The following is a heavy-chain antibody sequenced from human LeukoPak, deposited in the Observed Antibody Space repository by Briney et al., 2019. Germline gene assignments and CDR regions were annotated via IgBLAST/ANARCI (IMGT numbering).Heavy chain of an antibody. CDR1: GGSIISYY. Sequence: PSETLSLTCTVSGGSIISYYWRWIRQSAGQGLEWIGRIYGNGITDYNASLKSRVTMSLDTSRKQFSLRLTSVTAADTAVYYCARLKFYDSTGHSPGYYMDVWGKGTTVSVFS. J-gene: IGHJ6*03. D-gene: IGHD3-22*01. CDR3: ARLKFYDSTGHSPGYYMDV. CDR2: IYGNGIT. V-gene: IGHV4-4*07.